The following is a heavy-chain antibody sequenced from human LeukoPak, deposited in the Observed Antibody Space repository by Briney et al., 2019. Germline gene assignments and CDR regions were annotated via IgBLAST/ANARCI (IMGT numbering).Heavy chain of an antibody. Sequence: GGSLRLSCAASGFXFSSYAISWVRQAPGKGLEWVSAISGSGGSTYYADSVKGRFTISRDNSKNTLYLQMNSLRAEDTAVYYCAKDGGSSGYYYLDYWGQGTLVTVSS. J-gene: IGHJ4*02. CDR3: AKDGGSSGYYYLDY. CDR2: ISGSGGST. D-gene: IGHD3-22*01. V-gene: IGHV3-23*01. CDR1: GFXFSSYA.